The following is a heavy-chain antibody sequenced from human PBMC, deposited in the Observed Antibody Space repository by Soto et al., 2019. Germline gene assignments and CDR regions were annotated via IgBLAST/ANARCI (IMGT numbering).Heavy chain of an antibody. Sequence: GGSLRLSCAASGFTFSSYAMRWVRQAPVKGLEWVSAISGSGGSTYYADSVKGRFTISRDNSKNTLYLQMNSLRAEDTAAYYCARRGSGSYYDYWGQGTLVTVSS. V-gene: IGHV3-23*01. D-gene: IGHD1-26*01. CDR1: GFTFSSYA. CDR3: ARRGSGSYYDY. CDR2: ISGSGGST. J-gene: IGHJ4*02.